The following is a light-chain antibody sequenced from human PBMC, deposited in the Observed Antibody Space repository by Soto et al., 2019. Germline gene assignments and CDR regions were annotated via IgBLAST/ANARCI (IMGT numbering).Light chain of an antibody. J-gene: IGKJ1*01. CDR1: QSIGSY. V-gene: IGKV1-5*01. CDR3: QQYNSYWT. Sequence: QMTQSPSSVSPPVGYRVTTTCRASQSIGSYLNCYQQKPGKAPKLLIYDASSLESGVPSRFSGSGSGTEFTLTISSLQPDDFATYYCQQYNSYWTFGQGTKVDIK. CDR2: DAS.